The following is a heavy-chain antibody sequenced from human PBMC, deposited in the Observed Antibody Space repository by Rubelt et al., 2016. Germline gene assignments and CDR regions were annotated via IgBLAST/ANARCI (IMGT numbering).Heavy chain of an antibody. CDR3: ARAPSRTWGAASNTWFDP. V-gene: IGHV4-59*12. Sequence: QVQLQESGPGLVKPSETLSLTCTVSGGSISSYYWTWIRRPPGKGLEWIGYIHYSGDTKHSSSLRSRVTLSVDTSKNQVSLKSPPVTAADAAIYYCARAPSRTWGAASNTWFDPWGQGTLVTVSS. D-gene: IGHD6-25*01. CDR2: IHYSGDT. CDR1: GGSISSYY. J-gene: IGHJ5*02.